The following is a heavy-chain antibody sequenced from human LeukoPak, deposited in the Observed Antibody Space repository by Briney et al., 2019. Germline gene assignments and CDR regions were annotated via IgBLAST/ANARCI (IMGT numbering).Heavy chain of an antibody. CDR2: ISGSGNRT. CDR3: AKNLYCGGGSCYPSALGMDV. D-gene: IGHD2-15*01. CDR1: GFTFSGYA. V-gene: IGHV3-23*01. Sequence: GGSLRLSCAASGFTFSGYAMSWVRQAPGKGLEWVSSISGSGNRTYYADSVKGRFTISRDNSKNTLFLQMNSLRAEDTAVYYCAKNLYCGGGSCYPSALGMDVWGQGTTVTVSS. J-gene: IGHJ6*02.